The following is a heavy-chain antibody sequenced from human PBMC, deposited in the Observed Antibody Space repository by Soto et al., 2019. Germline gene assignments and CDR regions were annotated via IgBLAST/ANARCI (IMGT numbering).Heavy chain of an antibody. CDR3: ASYGDYVDY. V-gene: IGHV4-59*01. D-gene: IGHD4-17*01. CDR1: GGSISSYY. J-gene: IGHJ4*02. CDR2: IYYSGST. Sequence: SETLSLTCTVSGGSISSYYWSWIRQPPGKGLEWIGYIYYSGSTNYNPSLKSRVTISVDTSKNQFSLKLSSVTAADTAVYYCASYGDYVDYWGQGTLVTVS.